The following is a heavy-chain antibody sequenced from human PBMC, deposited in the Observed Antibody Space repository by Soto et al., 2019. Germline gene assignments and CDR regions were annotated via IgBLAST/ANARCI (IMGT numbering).Heavy chain of an antibody. D-gene: IGHD3-22*01. CDR3: ARSPSDLSSGYLAY. CDR1: GFTFSSYS. Sequence: PGGSLRLSCAASGFTFSSYSMNWVRQAPRKGLEWVSSISSSSSYIYYADSVKGRSTISRDNAKNSLYLQMNSLTAEDTAVYYCARSPSDLSSGYLAYWGQGTLVTVSS. V-gene: IGHV3-21*01. CDR2: ISSSSSYI. J-gene: IGHJ4*02.